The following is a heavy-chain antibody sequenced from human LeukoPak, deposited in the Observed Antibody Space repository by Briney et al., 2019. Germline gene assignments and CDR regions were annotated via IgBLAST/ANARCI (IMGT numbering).Heavy chain of an antibody. CDR2: INGSGGDK. J-gene: IGHJ4*02. CDR1: GFTFSSYA. V-gene: IGHV3-23*01. Sequence: GGSLRLSCAASGFTFSSYAMSWVRQAPGKGLDWVSGINGSGGDKYHADSVKGRFTISRDNSRNTLYLHMNGLRAEDTAVYYCAKDGCSSSSCLDYWGQGTLVTVSS. CDR3: AKDGCSSSSCLDY. D-gene: IGHD2-2*01.